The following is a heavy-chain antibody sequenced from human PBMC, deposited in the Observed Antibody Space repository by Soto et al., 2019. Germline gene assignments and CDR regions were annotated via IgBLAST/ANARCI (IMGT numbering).Heavy chain of an antibody. V-gene: IGHV1-46*01. Sequence: ASVKVSCKASGYAFTTYYVHWVRQAPGQGLEWMGIINPNTGSASYAQKFQDRVAVTRDTSTSTVYMELSSLYSDDTAVYYCARDVNSALTFHYHGMDVWAKGPRSPSP. J-gene: IGHJ6*02. CDR3: ARDVNSALTFHYHGMDV. CDR1: GYAFTTYY. CDR2: INPNTGSA. D-gene: IGHD2-15*01.